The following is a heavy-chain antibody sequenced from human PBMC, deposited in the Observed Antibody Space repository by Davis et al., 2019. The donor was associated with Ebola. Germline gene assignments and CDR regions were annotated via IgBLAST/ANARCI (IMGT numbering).Heavy chain of an antibody. CDR1: GFSFSSYG. J-gene: IGHJ4*02. CDR3: AKRQTQGYNSGWYSEY. Sequence: PGGSLRLSCAASGFSFSSYGMGWVRQAPGKGLEWVSAISGSGISTYYADSVKGRFTISRDNAKNTLYLQMNRLRAEDTAEYYCAKRQTQGYNSGWYSEYWGQGTLVTVSS. CDR2: ISGSGIST. V-gene: IGHV3-23*01. D-gene: IGHD6-19*01.